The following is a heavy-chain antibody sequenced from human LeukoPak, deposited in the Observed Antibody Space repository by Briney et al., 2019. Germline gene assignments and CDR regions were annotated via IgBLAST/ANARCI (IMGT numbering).Heavy chain of an antibody. CDR2: IYHSGGT. V-gene: IGHV4-30-2*01. CDR3: ARGPGVVVTAIRSWFDP. J-gene: IGHJ5*02. Sequence: ASETLSLTCAVSGGSISSGGYSWSWIRQPPGKGLEWIGYIYHSGGTNYNPSLQNRVTMSVDRSKNQFSLQLSSVTAADTAVYYCARGPGVVVTAIRSWFDPWGQGTPVTVSP. CDR1: GGSISSGGYS. D-gene: IGHD2-21*02.